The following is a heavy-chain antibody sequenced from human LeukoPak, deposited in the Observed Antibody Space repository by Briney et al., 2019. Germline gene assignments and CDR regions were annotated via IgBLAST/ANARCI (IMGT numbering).Heavy chain of an antibody. V-gene: IGHV4-39*07. CDR3: ARVYPLYQSYYYYMDV. Sequence: SETLSLTCTVSGGSISSSSYYWGWIRQPPGKGLEWIGSIYYSGSTYYNPSLKSRVTISVDTSKNQSSLKLSSVTAADTAVYYCARVYPLYQSYYYYMDVWGKGTTVTVSS. J-gene: IGHJ6*03. CDR2: IYYSGST. D-gene: IGHD2-2*01. CDR1: GGSISSSSYY.